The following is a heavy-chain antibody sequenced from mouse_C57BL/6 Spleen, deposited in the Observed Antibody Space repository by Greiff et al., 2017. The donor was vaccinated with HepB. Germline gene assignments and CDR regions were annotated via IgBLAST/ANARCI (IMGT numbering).Heavy chain of an antibody. V-gene: IGHV1-54*01. D-gene: IGHD4-1*01. CDR2: INPGSGGT. CDR1: GYAFTNYL. CDR3: ASNWDNAMDY. J-gene: IGHJ4*01. Sequence: VQLQQSGAELVRPGTSVKVSCKASGYAFTNYLIEWVKQRPGQGLEWIGVINPGSGGTNYNETFKGKATLTADNSASNAYMQLSSLTSEDSSVYFCASNWDNAMDYWGQGTSVTVSS.